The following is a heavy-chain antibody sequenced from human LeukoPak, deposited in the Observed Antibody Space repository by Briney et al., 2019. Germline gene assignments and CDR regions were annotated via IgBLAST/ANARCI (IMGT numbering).Heavy chain of an antibody. J-gene: IGHJ4*02. CDR3: ARHSSVSGGAFQY. CDR1: GGYISSSSYY. CDR2: ITDDGST. V-gene: IGHV4-39*01. D-gene: IGHD6-19*01. Sequence: PSETLSLTCIVSGGYISSSSYYWGWIRQPPGKGLEWIGSITDDGSTSYNPSLKSRVTISVDTSKNQLSLKLNSVTAADTAVYYCARHSSVSGGAFQYWGQGTPVTVSS.